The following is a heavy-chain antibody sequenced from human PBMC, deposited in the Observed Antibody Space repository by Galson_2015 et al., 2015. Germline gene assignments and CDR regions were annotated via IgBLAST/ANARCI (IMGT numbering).Heavy chain of an antibody. Sequence: SLRLSCAASGFSFSCCSMHWVRQAPGKGLEWVAVISNDGSEKYYADSVKGRFTISRDNSKNTVYLQMNSLRAEDTAVYYCAKDRYYYDSSGYLGPGDYWGQGTLVPVSS. D-gene: IGHD3-22*01. V-gene: IGHV3-30*18. CDR1: GFSFSCCS. CDR2: ISNDGSEK. J-gene: IGHJ4*02. CDR3: AKDRYYYDSSGYLGPGDY.